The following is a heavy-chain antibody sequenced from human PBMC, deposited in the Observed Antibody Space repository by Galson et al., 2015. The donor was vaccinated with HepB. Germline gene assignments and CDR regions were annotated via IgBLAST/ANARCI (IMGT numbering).Heavy chain of an antibody. CDR1: GFTFSSYS. CDR3: ARLAKGYSSSWYPHTTPISYYFDY. V-gene: IGHV3-48*01. Sequence: SLRLSCAASGFTFSSYSMNWVRQAPGKGLEWVSYISSSSSTIYYADSVKGRFTISRDNAKNSLYLQMNSLRAEDTAVYYCARLAKGYSSSWYPHTTPISYYFDYWGQGTLVTVSS. J-gene: IGHJ4*02. D-gene: IGHD6-13*01. CDR2: ISSSSSTI.